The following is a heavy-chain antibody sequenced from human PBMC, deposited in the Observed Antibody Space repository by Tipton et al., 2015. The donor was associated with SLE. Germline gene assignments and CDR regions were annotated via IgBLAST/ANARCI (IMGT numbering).Heavy chain of an antibody. J-gene: IGHJ4*02. Sequence: TLSLTCSVSGGSISSSGYYWGWIRQPPGKGLEWIGTIYYSGGTSYNPSLKSRVTISVDTSKNQFSLKLNSVTAGDTAVYYCARRGISGNSYDYWGQGTLVTVSS. CDR3: ARRGISGNSYDY. CDR1: GGSISSSGYY. CDR2: IYYSGGT. D-gene: IGHD3-10*01. V-gene: IGHV4-39*07.